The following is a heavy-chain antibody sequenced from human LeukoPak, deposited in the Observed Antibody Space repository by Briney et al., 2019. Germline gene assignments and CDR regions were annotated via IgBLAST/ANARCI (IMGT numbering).Heavy chain of an antibody. CDR2: ISASNGNT. CDR1: GYTFTSYG. V-gene: IGHV1-18*01. CDR3: AREVGKYSYGSSLRFDY. J-gene: IGHJ4*02. D-gene: IGHD5-18*01. Sequence: ASVKVSCKASGYTFTSYGITWVRQAPGQGLEWMGWISASNGNTNYAQKFQGRVTITTDESTSTAYMELSSLRSEDTAVYYCAREVGKYSYGSSLRFDYWGQGTLVTVSS.